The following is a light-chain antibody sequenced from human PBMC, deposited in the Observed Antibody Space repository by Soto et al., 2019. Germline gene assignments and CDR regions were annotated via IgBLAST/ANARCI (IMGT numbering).Light chain of an antibody. CDR2: DAS. V-gene: IGKV3-11*01. CDR3: HQRSNLPVT. Sequence: EIVLTQSPATLSLSPGERATLSCRASQSVSSYLAWYHQKPGQAPRLLIYDASSRTTGIPARFSGSESETEFTLTISRLEPEDFAVYCGHQRSNLPVTFVQGTRVEIK. J-gene: IGKJ1*01. CDR1: QSVSSY.